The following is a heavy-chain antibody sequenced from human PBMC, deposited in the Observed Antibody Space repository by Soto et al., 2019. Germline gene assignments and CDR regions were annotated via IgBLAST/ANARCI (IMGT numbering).Heavy chain of an antibody. D-gene: IGHD4-17*01. CDR1: GGIFCSYA. CDR2: IIPICGTA. Sequence: QVQLVQTGGEMRKPGSSVEVSCKASGGIFCSYAISWVRQAPGQGLEWMGGIIPICGTANYAQKFQGTVTITADETTSTSYMELSSLRAEVTVLYFCARGYGDYDCSIWGQGTMVTVSS. J-gene: IGHJ3*02. CDR3: ARGYGDYDCSI. V-gene: IGHV1-69*12.